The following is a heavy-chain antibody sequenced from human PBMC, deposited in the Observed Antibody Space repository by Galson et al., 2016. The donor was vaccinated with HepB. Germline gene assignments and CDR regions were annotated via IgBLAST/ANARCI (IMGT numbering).Heavy chain of an antibody. J-gene: IGHJ4*02. Sequence: TLSLTCTVSGGSISSGDYYWSWIRQPPGKGLEWIGYIYYSGSTYHSPSLKSRVTISVDTSKNQFSLKLNLVTAADTAVYYCARGSAFGGVDNWGQGTLVTVSS. V-gene: IGHV4-30-4*01. D-gene: IGHD3-16*01. CDR1: GGSISSGDYY. CDR2: IYYSGST. CDR3: ARGSAFGGVDN.